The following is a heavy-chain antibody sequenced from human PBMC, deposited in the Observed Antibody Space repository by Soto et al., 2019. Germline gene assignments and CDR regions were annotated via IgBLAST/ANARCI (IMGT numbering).Heavy chain of an antibody. CDR1: GGSISSGGYY. CDR3: ARVLAELQLVHWFDP. J-gene: IGHJ5*02. V-gene: IGHV4-31*01. D-gene: IGHD6-13*01. Sequence: QVQLQESGPGLVKPSQTLSLTCSVSGGSISSGGYYWSWIRQHPGKGLEWIGYIYYSGSTYYNPSLKSPVTTSLDTSKNHFSLKLTSVTAADTAVYYCARVLAELQLVHWFDPWGQGTLVTVSS. CDR2: IYYSGST.